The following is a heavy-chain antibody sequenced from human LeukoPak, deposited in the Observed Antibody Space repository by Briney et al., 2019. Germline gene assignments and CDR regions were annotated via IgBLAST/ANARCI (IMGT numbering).Heavy chain of an antibody. CDR2: ISYDGSNK. CDR1: GFTFSSYG. V-gene: IGHV3-30*03. CDR3: ARDNYYYGMDV. J-gene: IGHJ6*02. Sequence: GRSLRLSCAASGFTFSSYGMHWVRQAPGKGLEWVAVISYDGSNKYYADSVKGRFTISRDNAKNPLYLQMNSLRAEDTAVYYCARDNYYYGMDVWGQGTTVTVSS.